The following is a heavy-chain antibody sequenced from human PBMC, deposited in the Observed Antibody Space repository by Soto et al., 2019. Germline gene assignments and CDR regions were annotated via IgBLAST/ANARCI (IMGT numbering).Heavy chain of an antibody. D-gene: IGHD4-4*01. CDR3: ARKHSLDYIRWGLDP. V-gene: IGHV1-2*02. CDR1: GYPFSENQ. Sequence: ASVKVSFKASGYPFSENQIHWLRRAPGQGLEWMGRINPKSDDTNYAQKFQGRVTMTRDTSIDTAYLELTGLTSDDTATYYCARKHSLDYIRWGLDPWGQGTLVTVSS. J-gene: IGHJ5*02. CDR2: INPKSDDT.